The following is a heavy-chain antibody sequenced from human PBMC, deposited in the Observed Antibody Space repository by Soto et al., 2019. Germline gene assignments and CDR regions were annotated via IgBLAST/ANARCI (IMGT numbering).Heavy chain of an antibody. CDR2: ITYSGGP. Sequence: QVQVQESGPGLVKPSETLSLTCTVSGGSISTYYWSWIRQPPGKGLERIGYITYSGGPTYNPALKSRVTISVDTSKEFSLNLTSVTAADTAVYYCARDAGYQLTGAFDIWGQGTMVTVSS. CDR3: ARDAGYQLTGAFDI. V-gene: IGHV4-59*01. J-gene: IGHJ3*02. D-gene: IGHD2-2*01. CDR1: GGSISTYY.